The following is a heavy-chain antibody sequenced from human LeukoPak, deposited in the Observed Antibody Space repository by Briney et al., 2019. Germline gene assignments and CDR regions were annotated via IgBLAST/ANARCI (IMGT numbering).Heavy chain of an antibody. CDR1: GFTFSRYG. Sequence: GGALRLSCAASGFTFSRYGVTWVRQAPGKGLEWVSSISTDGDTYYTDSVKGRFTISRDTSRNTLFLQTTGLRAEDTALYYCARSRSGSVAGTSDYWGQGTLVIVSS. V-gene: IGHV3-23*01. D-gene: IGHD6-19*01. CDR2: ISTDGDT. CDR3: ARSRSGSVAGTSDY. J-gene: IGHJ4*02.